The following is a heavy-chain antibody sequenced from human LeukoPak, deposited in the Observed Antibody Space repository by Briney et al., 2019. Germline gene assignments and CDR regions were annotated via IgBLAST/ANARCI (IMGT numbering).Heavy chain of an antibody. CDR2: TSANGDTT. CDR1: GFTFSTYA. J-gene: IGHJ4*02. V-gene: IGHV3-23*01. Sequence: PGGSLRLSCAASGFTFSTYAMSWVRQAPGKGLEWVSTTSANGDTTYYADSVKGRFTISRDNSKITLYLQMNSLRADDAAVYYCAKDRAGYGIARGFDYWGQGTLVTVSS. D-gene: IGHD2-15*01. CDR3: AKDRAGYGIARGFDY.